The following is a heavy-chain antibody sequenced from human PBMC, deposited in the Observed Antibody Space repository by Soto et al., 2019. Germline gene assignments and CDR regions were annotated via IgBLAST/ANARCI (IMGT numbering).Heavy chain of an antibody. CDR1: GGSFSGYY. V-gene: IGHV4-34*01. D-gene: IGHD3-10*01. CDR3: ARDFDYYGSGSLPGDY. Sequence: SETLSLTCAVYGGSFSGYYWSWIRQPPGKGLEWIGEINHSGSTNYNPSLKSRVTISVDTSKNQFSLKLSSVTAADTAVYYCARDFDYYGSGSLPGDYWGQGTLVTVSS. J-gene: IGHJ4*02. CDR2: INHSGST.